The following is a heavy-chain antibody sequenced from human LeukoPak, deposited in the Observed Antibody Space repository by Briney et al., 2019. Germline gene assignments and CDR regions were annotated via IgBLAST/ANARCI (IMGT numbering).Heavy chain of an antibody. CDR1: GFTFS. J-gene: IGHJ4*02. CDR2: INQDRREK. Sequence: GGSLTLSCAVSGFTFSMTWVRQVPGKGLQWVANINQDRREKYYMDSMKGRLNISRDNTENSVFLQLTSLRPEDTGIYFCAKGRDYGDYWGQGTLVAVSS. V-gene: IGHV3-7*01. CDR3: AKGRDYGDY.